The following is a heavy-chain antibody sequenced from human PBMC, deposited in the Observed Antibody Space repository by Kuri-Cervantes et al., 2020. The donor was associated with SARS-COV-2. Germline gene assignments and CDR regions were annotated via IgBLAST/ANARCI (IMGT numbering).Heavy chain of an antibody. J-gene: IGHJ4*02. CDR3: ASSRGENLDY. D-gene: IGHD3-10*01. CDR2: IIPILGIA. CDR1: GDTFTSYG. Sequence: SVKVSCKASGDTFTSYGITWVRQAPGQGLEWMGRIIPILGIANYAQKFQGRVTITADKSTSAAYMGLSSLRSEDTAVYYCASSRGENLDYWGQGTLVTVSS. V-gene: IGHV1-69*04.